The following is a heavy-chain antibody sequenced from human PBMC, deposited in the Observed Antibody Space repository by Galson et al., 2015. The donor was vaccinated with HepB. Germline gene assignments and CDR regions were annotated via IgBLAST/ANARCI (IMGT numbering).Heavy chain of an antibody. CDR2: ISGSGDVT. Sequence: SLRLSCAASGFIFSGQGMRWVRRAPGKGLEWVAAISGSGDVTYYADSVKARFTISRDNSKNTLYLQINSLRGEDTAEYYCGKGYRLDVWGQGTTVTVSS. J-gene: IGHJ6*02. CDR1: GFIFSGQG. V-gene: IGHV3-23*01. CDR3: GKGYRLDV. D-gene: IGHD2-15*01.